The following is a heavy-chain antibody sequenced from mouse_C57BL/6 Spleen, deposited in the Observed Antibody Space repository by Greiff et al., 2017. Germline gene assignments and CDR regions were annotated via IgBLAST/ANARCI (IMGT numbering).Heavy chain of an antibody. CDR1: GFTFSDYG. Sequence: EVQLVESGGGLVKPGGSLKLSCAASGFTFSDYGMHWVRQAPEKGLEWVAYISSGSSTIYYADTVKGRFTISRDNAKNTLFLQMTSLRSEDTAMYYCATLSTVVATDYYAMDYWGQGTSVTVSS. CDR2: ISSGSSTI. J-gene: IGHJ4*01. V-gene: IGHV5-17*01. CDR3: ATLSTVVATDYYAMDY. D-gene: IGHD1-1*01.